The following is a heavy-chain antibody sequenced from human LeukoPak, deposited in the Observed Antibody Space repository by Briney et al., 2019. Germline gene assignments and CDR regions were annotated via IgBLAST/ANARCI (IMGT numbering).Heavy chain of an antibody. CDR3: ARGGVDHYGSGTYYLMYYFDH. V-gene: IGHV3-23*01. Sequence: GGSLRLSCAASGFTFNNYGMSWVRQAPGKGLEWVSGISGSGGATYYADSVKGRFTVSRDDPHNTLYLQMNSVRAEDTAVYFCARGGVDHYGSGTYYLMYYFDHWGQGALVTVSS. J-gene: IGHJ4*02. CDR1: GFTFNNYG. D-gene: IGHD3-10*01. CDR2: ISGSGGAT.